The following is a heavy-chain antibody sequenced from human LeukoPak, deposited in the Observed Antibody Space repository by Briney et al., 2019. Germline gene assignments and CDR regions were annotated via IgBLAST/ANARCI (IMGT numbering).Heavy chain of an antibody. V-gene: IGHV4-39*01. Sequence: PSETLSLTCTVSGGSISSSSYYWGWIRQPPGKGLEWIGSIYYSGSTYYNPSLKSRVTISVDTSKNQFSLKLSSVTAADTAVYYCARLSSGYATGYYYYMDVWGKGTTVTISS. D-gene: IGHD5-12*01. J-gene: IGHJ6*03. CDR3: ARLSSGYATGYYYYMDV. CDR1: GGSISSSSYY. CDR2: IYYSGST.